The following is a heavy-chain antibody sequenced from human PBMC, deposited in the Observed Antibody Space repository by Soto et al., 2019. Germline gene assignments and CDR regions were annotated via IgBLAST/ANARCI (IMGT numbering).Heavy chain of an antibody. CDR2: ISGSGGTT. CDR3: AKDRHYGSGTYSDSHLDY. CDR1: GFTFNSYA. D-gene: IGHD3-10*01. Sequence: EVQLLESGGGLVQPGGSLRLSCGGSGFTFNSYAMTWVRQAPGKGLEWVSAISGSGGTTYYANSVKGRFTISRDQSKDTLYLQMNSLRAEDTAIYYCAKDRHYGSGTYSDSHLDYWGLGTLVTVSS. V-gene: IGHV3-23*01. J-gene: IGHJ4*02.